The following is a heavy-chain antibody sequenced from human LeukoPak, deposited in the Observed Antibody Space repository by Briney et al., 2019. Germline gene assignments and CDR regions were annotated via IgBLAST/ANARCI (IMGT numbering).Heavy chain of an antibody. CDR2: ISGSGDNT. D-gene: IGHD6-13*01. CDR1: GFTFSSYD. J-gene: IGHJ4*02. CDR3: ARGMSASS. Sequence: PGGSLRLSCAASGFTFSSYDMNWVRQAPGKGLEWVSSISGSGDNTYYADSVKGRFTISRDNSKNTLSLQMNSLRAEDTAVYYCARGMSASSWGQGTLVTVSS. V-gene: IGHV3-23*01.